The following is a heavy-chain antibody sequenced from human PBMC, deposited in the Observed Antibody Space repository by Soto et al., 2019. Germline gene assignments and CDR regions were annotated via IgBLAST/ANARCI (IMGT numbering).Heavy chain of an antibody. D-gene: IGHD5-18*01. CDR2: IIPNFGTV. V-gene: IGHV1-69*01. J-gene: IGHJ6*02. CDR1: GGTFNSYA. CDR3: AKDLGLYVDKGMITYYYGMDV. Sequence: QVQLEQSGAEVKKPGSSVKVSCKASGGTFNSYAISWVRQVPGEGPEWMGGIIPNFGTVNYAQKFQGRVTIIADESTSSAYMELRSLRSDDTAVYYCAKDLGLYVDKGMITYYYGMDVWGQGTEVTVSS.